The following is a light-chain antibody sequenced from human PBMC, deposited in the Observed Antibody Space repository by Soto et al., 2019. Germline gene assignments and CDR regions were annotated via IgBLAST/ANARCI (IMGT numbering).Light chain of an antibody. J-gene: IGKJ1*01. V-gene: IGKV3-20*01. CDR3: QQYGTSPWT. Sequence: EIVLTQSPGTLSLSPVERATLSCMASQSVSNNYLAWYQQKPGQAPRLLIYGASNRATGIPDRFSGSGSGTDFTLTISSLEPEDFAVYYCQQYGTSPWTFGQGTKVDIK. CDR1: QSVSNNY. CDR2: GAS.